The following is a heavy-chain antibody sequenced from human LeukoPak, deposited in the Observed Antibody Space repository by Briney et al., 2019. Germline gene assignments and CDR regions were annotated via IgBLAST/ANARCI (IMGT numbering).Heavy chain of an antibody. Sequence: GGSLRLSCAASGFIFRSYWMYWVRQAPGKGLVWVSRISSDGSIASYADSVEGRFAISRDSAMNTLYLQMNSLRAEDTAVYYCARSRDNVLDYWGQGTLVTVSS. D-gene: IGHD1-14*01. CDR1: GFIFRSYW. J-gene: IGHJ4*02. V-gene: IGHV3-74*01. CDR3: ARSRDNVLDY. CDR2: ISSDGSIA.